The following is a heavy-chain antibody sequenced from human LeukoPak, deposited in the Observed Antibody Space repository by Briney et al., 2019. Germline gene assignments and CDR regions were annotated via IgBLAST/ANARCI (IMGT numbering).Heavy chain of an antibody. V-gene: IGHV3-30-3*01. D-gene: IGHD5-18*01. CDR2: ISYDGSNK. J-gene: IGHJ3*01. CDR1: GFTFSSYA. CDR3: ARGSDTAMVILV. Sequence: EGSLRLSCAASGFTFSSYAMHWVRQAPGKGLEWVAVISYDGSNKYYADSVKGRFTISRDNSKNTLYLQMNSLRAEDTAVYYCARGSDTAMVILVWGQGTMVTVSS.